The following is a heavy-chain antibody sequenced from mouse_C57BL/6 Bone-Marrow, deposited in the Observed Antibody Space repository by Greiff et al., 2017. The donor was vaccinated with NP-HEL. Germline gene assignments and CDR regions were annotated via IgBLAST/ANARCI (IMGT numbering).Heavy chain of an antibody. CDR1: GYAFSSYW. CDR2: IYPGDGDP. D-gene: IGHD2-12*01. Sequence: VQLQQSGAELVKPGASVKISCKASGYAFSSYWMNWVKQRPGKGLEWIGQIYPGDGDPNYNGKFKGKATLTADKSSSTAYMQLSSLTSEDSAVYVCARDGNYSDWYFDVWGTGTTVTVSS. CDR3: ARDGNYSDWYFDV. J-gene: IGHJ1*03. V-gene: IGHV1-80*01.